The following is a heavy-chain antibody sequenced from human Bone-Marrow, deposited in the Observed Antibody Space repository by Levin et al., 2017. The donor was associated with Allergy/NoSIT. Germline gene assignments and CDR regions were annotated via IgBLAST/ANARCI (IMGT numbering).Heavy chain of an antibody. CDR1: VYTFTSFD. V-gene: IGHV1-8*01. D-gene: IGHD5-12*01. CDR2: MYPNSDNA. J-gene: IGHJ4*01. CDR3: ARGELGSGYLFYY. Sequence: ASVKVSCQTSVYTFTSFDINCVRQATGQVLEWMRWMYPNSDNAGYAQKFQGRVTMTRNTSISTAYMELSSLRSEDTAIYYCARGELGSGYLFYYWGHGTLVTVSS.